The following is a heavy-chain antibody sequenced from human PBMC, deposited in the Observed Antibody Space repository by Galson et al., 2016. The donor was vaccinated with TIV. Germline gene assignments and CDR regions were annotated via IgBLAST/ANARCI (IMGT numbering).Heavy chain of an antibody. D-gene: IGHD2-2*01. CDR3: AKCRNTAMDTYYYDYGLDV. Sequence: SVKVSCKASGGTFSSFVVTWVRQAPGQGLEWMGGIIPLFGEAHYAQKFQGRVTISADESTSTVYMELRSLRSGDTAVYYCAKCRNTAMDTYYYDYGLDVWGQGTTVTVSS. V-gene: IGHV1-69*13. CDR1: GGTFSSFV. CDR2: IIPLFGEA. J-gene: IGHJ6*02.